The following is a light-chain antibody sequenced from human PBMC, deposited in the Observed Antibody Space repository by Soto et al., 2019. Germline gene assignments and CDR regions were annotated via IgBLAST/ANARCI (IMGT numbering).Light chain of an antibody. V-gene: IGLV2-14*01. Sequence: QSVLTQPASVSGSPGQSITIACTGTSSDVGGYDYVSWYQLHPGKAPKLMVFEVSNRPSGVSYRFSGSKSGNTASLTISGLQAEDEADYFCSSHSISTAYLFGTWTKGTVL. J-gene: IGLJ1*01. CDR3: SSHSISTAYL. CDR2: EVS. CDR1: SSDVGGYDY.